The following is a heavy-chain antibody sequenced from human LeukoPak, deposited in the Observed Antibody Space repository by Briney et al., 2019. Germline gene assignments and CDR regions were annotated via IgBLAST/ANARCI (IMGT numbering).Heavy chain of an antibody. CDR3: AKDRVVRGTMGAFHY. V-gene: IGHV3-23*01. D-gene: IGHD1-26*01. CDR1: GFIFSSYA. J-gene: IGHJ1*01. CDR2: ISGCGEST. Sequence: PGGSLRLSRVASGFIFSSYAMTWVRQATGKGREWVSSISGCGESTYYTDSVKGRFTISRDNSKNTLYLQMNSLRAEDTAVYYCAKDRVVRGTMGAFHYWGQGTLVTVSS.